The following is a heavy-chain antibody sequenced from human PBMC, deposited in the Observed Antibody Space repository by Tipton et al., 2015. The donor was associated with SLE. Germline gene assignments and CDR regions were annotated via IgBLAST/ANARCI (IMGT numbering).Heavy chain of an antibody. Sequence: TLSLTCAVSGGSISSRNWWSWVRQPPGKGLEWIGYIYYSGSTNYNPSLKSRVTISVDTSKNQFSLKLSSVTAADTAMYYCARPVEYGTSSTLDYWGQGTLVTVSS. V-gene: IGHV4-4*02. D-gene: IGHD6-6*01. CDR1: GGSISSRNW. CDR3: ARPVEYGTSSTLDY. J-gene: IGHJ4*02. CDR2: IYYSGST.